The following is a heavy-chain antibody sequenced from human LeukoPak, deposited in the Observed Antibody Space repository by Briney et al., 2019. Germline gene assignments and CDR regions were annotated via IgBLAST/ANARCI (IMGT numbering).Heavy chain of an antibody. CDR1: GGSLSSYY. CDR2: IYTSGNT. CDR3: ARGRGSSWYYFDY. D-gene: IGHD6-13*01. V-gene: IGHV4-4*07. J-gene: IGHJ4*02. Sequence: SETLSLTCTVSGGSLSSYYWSWVRQPAGNDLEWIGRIYTSGNTNYNPSLKGRVAMSVDTSKNQFSLNLSSVTAADTAVYYCARGRGSSWYYFDYWGQGTLVTVSS.